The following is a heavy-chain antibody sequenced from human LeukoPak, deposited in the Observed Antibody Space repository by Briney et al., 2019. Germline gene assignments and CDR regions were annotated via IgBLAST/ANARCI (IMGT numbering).Heavy chain of an antibody. Sequence: ASVKVSCKASGYTFTDYYMHWVRQAPGQGLEWVGWINPNPNSGGTNYAQKFQGRVTMTRDTSIKTAYMELRSLRSDDTAVYYCARAMKNTWFGDGGAVPGIWGQGTMVTGSS. CDR1: GYTFTDYY. J-gene: IGHJ3*02. V-gene: IGHV1-2*02. D-gene: IGHD3-10*01. CDR2: INPNPNSGGT. CDR3: ARAMKNTWFGDGGAVPGI.